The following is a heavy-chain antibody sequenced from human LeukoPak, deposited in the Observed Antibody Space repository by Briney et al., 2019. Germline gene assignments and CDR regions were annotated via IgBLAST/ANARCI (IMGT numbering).Heavy chain of an antibody. CDR1: GGSVSNGNYY. V-gene: IGHV4-61*01. CDR2: IYYSGSA. Sequence: SETLSLTCTVSGGSVSNGNYYWSWLRQPPGKALEWIGYIYYSGSANYNPSLEGRVTISVDTSKNQFSVKLSSVTAADTAVYYCARSQNYYGSGDYWSQGTLVTVSS. CDR3: ARSQNYYGSGDY. D-gene: IGHD3-10*01. J-gene: IGHJ4*02.